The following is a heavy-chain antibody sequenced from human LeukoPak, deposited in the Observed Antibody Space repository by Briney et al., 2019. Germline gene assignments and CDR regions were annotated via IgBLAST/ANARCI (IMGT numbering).Heavy chain of an antibody. CDR2: MYYSGSS. CDR1: GGSISSYY. V-gene: IGHV4-59*01. J-gene: IGHJ4*02. CDR3: ARFNRNSSGWIDY. Sequence: PSETLSLTCTVPGGSISSYYWTSIRRPPGKGLEWIGYMYYSGSSNYNPSLRSRVTISVDTSKNQISLKLSSVTAADTAVYYCARFNRNSSGWIDYWGQGTLVTVSS. D-gene: IGHD6-19*01.